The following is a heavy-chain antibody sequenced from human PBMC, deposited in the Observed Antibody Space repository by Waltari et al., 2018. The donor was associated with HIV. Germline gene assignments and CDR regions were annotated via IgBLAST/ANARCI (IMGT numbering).Heavy chain of an antibody. CDR1: AYTFTDYY. CDR2: IDPRTSEA. D-gene: IGHD2-21*01. V-gene: IGHV1-2*06. J-gene: IGHJ4*02. Sequence: QVHLVQSGPEVRRPGASVTASCMGSAYTFTDYYIHWVRQTPGQGPDWLGRIDPRTSEALDAPTVHGHVTIARDTALTTAYLDVTSLKSDDTAVYCCARGEVVTVISIPPGYRFDFWGQGTLVTVSS. CDR3: ARGEVVTVISIPPGYRFDF.